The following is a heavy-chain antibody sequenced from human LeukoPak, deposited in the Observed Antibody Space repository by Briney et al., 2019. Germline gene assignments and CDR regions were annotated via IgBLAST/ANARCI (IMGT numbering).Heavy chain of an antibody. V-gene: IGHV3-9*01. J-gene: IGHJ4*02. CDR3: AKDGGSGRYYFDY. CDR2: ISWNSGSI. D-gene: IGHD6-19*01. Sequence: GRSLRLSCEASGFTFDDYAMHWVRQAPGKGLEWVSGISWNSGSIGYADSVKGRFTISRDNAKNSLYLQMNSLRAEDTALYYCAKDGGSGRYYFDYWGQGTLVTVSS. CDR1: GFTFDDYA.